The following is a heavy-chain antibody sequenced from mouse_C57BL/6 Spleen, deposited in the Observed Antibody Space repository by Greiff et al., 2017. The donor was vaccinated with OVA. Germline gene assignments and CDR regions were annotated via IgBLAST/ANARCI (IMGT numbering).Heavy chain of an antibody. CDR1: GFTFSDYG. V-gene: IGHV5-17*01. CDR3: ARRTSYYYGSSAYWYFDV. D-gene: IGHD1-1*01. CDR2: ISSGSSTI. J-gene: IGHJ1*03. Sequence: EVHLVESGGGLVKPGGSLKLSCAASGFTFSDYGMHWVRQAPEKGLEWVAYISSGSSTIYYADTVKGRFTISRDNAKNTLFLQMTSLRSEDTAMYYCARRTSYYYGSSAYWYFDVWGTGTTVTVSS.